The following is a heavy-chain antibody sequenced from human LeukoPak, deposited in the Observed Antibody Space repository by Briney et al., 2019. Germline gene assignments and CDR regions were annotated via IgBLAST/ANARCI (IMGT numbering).Heavy chain of an antibody. CDR3: ARILRRHGTTFDY. Sequence: ASVKVSCKAVGYTFTSFYIHWVRQAPGQGLEWMGLINPSGGSTTFAERLQGRVAMTTDRSTDTVYMELRSLKSEDTAFYYCARILRRHGTTFDYWGQGTLVTVSS. D-gene: IGHD2/OR15-2a*01. V-gene: IGHV1-46*01. J-gene: IGHJ4*02. CDR2: INPSGGST. CDR1: GYTFTSFY.